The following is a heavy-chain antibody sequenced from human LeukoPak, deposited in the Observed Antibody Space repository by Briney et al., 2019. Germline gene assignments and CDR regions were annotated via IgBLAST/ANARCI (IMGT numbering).Heavy chain of an antibody. V-gene: IGHV3-30*01. D-gene: IGHD6-13*01. Sequence: GGSLRLSCAASGFTFSSYAMHWVRQAPGKGLEWVAVISYDGSNKYYADSVKGRFTISRDNSKNTLYLQMNSLRAEDTAVYYCAREGGSSSWYNLYFDYWGQGTLVTVSS. CDR2: ISYDGSNK. J-gene: IGHJ4*02. CDR1: GFTFSSYA. CDR3: AREGGSSSWYNLYFDY.